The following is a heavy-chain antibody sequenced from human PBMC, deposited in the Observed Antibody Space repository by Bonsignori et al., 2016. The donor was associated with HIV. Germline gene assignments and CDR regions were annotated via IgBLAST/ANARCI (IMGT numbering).Heavy chain of an antibody. D-gene: IGHD6-13*01. CDR3: ARSGYSSSWYWNY. J-gene: IGHJ4*02. Sequence: VRQAPGKGLEWVANIKQDGSEKYYVDSVKGRFTISRDNANNSLYLQMTSLRAEDTAVYFCARSGYSSSWYWNYWGQGTLVTVSS. CDR2: IKQDGSEK. V-gene: IGHV3-7*03.